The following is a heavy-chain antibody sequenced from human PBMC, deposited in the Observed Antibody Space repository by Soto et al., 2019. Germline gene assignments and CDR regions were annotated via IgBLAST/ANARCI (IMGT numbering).Heavy chain of an antibody. CDR1: GFTFSSYW. Sequence: GGSLRLSCAASGFTFSSYWMHWVRQAPGKGLVWVSRINSDGSSTSYADSVKGRFTISRDNAKNTLYLQMNSLRAEDTAVYYCARNYDFWSGHPADYYYYGMDVWGQGTTVTVSS. J-gene: IGHJ6*02. CDR2: INSDGSST. D-gene: IGHD3-3*01. V-gene: IGHV3-74*01. CDR3: ARNYDFWSGHPADYYYYGMDV.